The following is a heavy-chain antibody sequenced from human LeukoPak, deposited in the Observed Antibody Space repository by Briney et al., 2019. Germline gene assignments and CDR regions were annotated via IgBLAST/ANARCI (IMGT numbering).Heavy chain of an antibody. CDR3: ARANPLYCSSTTCLFDY. Sequence: GASVKVSCKASGYTCTGYYMHWARQAPGQGFEWMGWINPNSGDTNYAQKFQGRVTMTWDTSISTAHMELSRLRSDDTAVYYCARANPLYCSSTTCLFDYWGQGTLVTVSS. D-gene: IGHD2-2*01. CDR2: INPNSGDT. V-gene: IGHV1-2*02. J-gene: IGHJ4*02. CDR1: GYTCTGYY.